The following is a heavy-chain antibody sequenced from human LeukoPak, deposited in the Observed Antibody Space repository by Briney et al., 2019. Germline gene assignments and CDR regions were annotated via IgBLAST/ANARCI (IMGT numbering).Heavy chain of an antibody. CDR3: ASCDSSDYYNFDY. V-gene: IGHV4-31*03. D-gene: IGHD3-22*01. J-gene: IGHJ4*02. Sequence: SETLSLTCTVSGGSISSSSYYWGWIRQHPGKGLEWIGYIYYSGSTYYNPSLKSRVTISVDTSKNQFSLKLTSVTAADTAVYYCASCDSSDYYNFDYWGQGTLVTVSS. CDR2: IYYSGST. CDR1: GGSISSSSYY.